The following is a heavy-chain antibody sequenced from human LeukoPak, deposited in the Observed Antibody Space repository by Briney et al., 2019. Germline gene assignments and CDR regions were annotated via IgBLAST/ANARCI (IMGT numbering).Heavy chain of an antibody. CDR1: GFTFSSYS. Sequence: PGGSLRLSCAASGFTFSSYSMNWVRQAPGKGLEWVSSISSSSYIYYADSVKGRFTISRDNAKNSLYLQMNSLRAEDTAVYYCARDGRGDWDFDYWGQGTLVTVSS. V-gene: IGHV3-21*01. CDR3: ARDGRGDWDFDY. CDR2: ISSSSYI. D-gene: IGHD1-1*01. J-gene: IGHJ4*02.